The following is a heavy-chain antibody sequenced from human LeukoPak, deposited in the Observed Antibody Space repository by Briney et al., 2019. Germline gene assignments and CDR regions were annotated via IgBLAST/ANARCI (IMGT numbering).Heavy chain of an antibody. V-gene: IGHV1-8*02. CDR3: ARGPLVRLPSSFDP. J-gene: IGHJ5*02. CDR1: GYTFISYG. D-gene: IGHD3-16*02. CDR2: MNPNSGNT. Sequence: ASVKVSCKASGYTFISYGISWVRQATGQGLEWMGWMNPNSGNTGSAQRFQGRITMTRDTSISTAYMELSSLRSEDTAVYYCARGPLVRLPSSFDPWGQGTLVTVSS.